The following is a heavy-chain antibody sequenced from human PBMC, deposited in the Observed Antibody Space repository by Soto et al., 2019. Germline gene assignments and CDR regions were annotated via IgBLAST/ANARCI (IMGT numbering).Heavy chain of an antibody. CDR2: IIPMLDIT. V-gene: IGHV1-69*02. Sequence: SVKVSCKASGCTFSTYSSLWVRQAPGQGLEWMGRIIPMLDITNTAQNFQGRVTITADKSTSTAYLELSALRSDDTAIYFCTLGSWSAETFDIWGRGTLVTVS. D-gene: IGHD6-13*01. CDR1: GCTFSTYS. J-gene: IGHJ3*02. CDR3: TLGSWSAETFDI.